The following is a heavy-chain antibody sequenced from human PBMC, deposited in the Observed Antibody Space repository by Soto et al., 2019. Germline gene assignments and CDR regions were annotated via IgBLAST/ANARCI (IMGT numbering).Heavy chain of an antibody. CDR2: INHSGST. V-gene: IGHV4-34*01. CDR3: ARGRLIWSGYLGNWFDP. D-gene: IGHD3-3*01. J-gene: IGHJ5*02. Sequence: SETLSLTCAVYGGSFSGYYWGWIRQPPGKGLEWIGEINHSGSTNYNPSLKSRVTISVDTSKNQFSLKLSSVTAADTAVYYCARGRLIWSGYLGNWFDPWGQGTLVTVSS. CDR1: GGSFSGYY.